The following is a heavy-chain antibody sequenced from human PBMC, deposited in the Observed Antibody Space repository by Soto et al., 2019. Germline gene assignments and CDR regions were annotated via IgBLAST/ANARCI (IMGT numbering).Heavy chain of an antibody. CDR3: ARPRITIVRGRDPPDYYYYGRDV. Sequence: PGESLKISCKGSGYSFSTYWIRWVRQMPGKGLGSMGFIYPGDSDTRYSPSFQVQASVSADKSLSSGYVQWSSRKGSYTAMYYCARPRITIVRGRDPPDYYYYGRDVWGKGSTVTVSS. J-gene: IGHJ6*04. D-gene: IGHD3-10*01. CDR2: IYPGDSDT. V-gene: IGHV5-51*01. CDR1: GYSFSTYW.